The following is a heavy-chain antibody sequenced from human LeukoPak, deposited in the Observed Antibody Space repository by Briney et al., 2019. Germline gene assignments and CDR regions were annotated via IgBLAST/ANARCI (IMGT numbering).Heavy chain of an antibody. D-gene: IGHD1-1*01. Sequence: GGSLRLSCTASGFPLIEYSMNWVRQVPGKGLEWIAYIGIDSGNTKYADSVRGRFTISADKAKNSLYLQMNSLRVEDTAVYYCARDHNYAFDNWGQGTLVSVAS. CDR3: ARDHNYAFDN. CDR1: GFPLIEYS. CDR2: IGIDSGNT. J-gene: IGHJ4*02. V-gene: IGHV3-48*01.